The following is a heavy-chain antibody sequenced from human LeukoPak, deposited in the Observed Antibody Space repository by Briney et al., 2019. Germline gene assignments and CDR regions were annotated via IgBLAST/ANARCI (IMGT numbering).Heavy chain of an antibody. CDR3: ASSIAVAGTGFDY. J-gene: IGHJ4*02. D-gene: IGHD6-19*01. CDR2: ISAYNGNT. CDR1: GYTFTSYG. V-gene: IGHV1-18*01. Sequence: ASVKVSCKASGYTFTSYGISWVRQAPGQGLEWMGWISAYNGNTNYAQKFQGRVTMTRDTSISTAYMELSRLRSDDTAVYYCASSIAVAGTGFDYWGQGTLVTVSS.